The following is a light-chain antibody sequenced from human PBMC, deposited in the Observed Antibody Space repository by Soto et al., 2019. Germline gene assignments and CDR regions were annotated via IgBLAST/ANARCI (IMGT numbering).Light chain of an antibody. Sequence: EIVLTQSPGTLSLSPGERATLSCSASQSVSSSYLAWYQQKPGQAPRVLIYGASSRATGIPDRFSGSGSGTDFTLTISRLEPEDFAVYYCQQYGSSPPNTFGQGTKLEIK. CDR1: QSVSSSY. CDR3: QQYGSSPPNT. V-gene: IGKV3-20*01. J-gene: IGKJ2*01. CDR2: GAS.